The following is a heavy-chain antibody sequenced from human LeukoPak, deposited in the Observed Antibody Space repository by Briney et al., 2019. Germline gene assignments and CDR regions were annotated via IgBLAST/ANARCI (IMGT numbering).Heavy chain of an antibody. Sequence: GGSLRLSCAASGFTFSIYAMSWVRQAPGKGLEWVSAISGSGGSTYYADSVKGRFTNSRDNSKNTLYLQMNNLRAEDTAVYYCAKSSSYYYYGMDVWGQGTTVTVSS. CDR1: GFTFSIYA. CDR3: AKSSSYYYYGMDV. V-gene: IGHV3-23*01. CDR2: ISGSGGST. J-gene: IGHJ6*02.